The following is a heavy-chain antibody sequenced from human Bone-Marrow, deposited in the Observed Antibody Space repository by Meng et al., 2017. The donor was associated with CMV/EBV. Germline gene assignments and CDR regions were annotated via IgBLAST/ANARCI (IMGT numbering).Heavy chain of an antibody. Sequence: VPLQRWGAGLLKPSETRSLTCGVYGAPFSGYWSWVRQPPGKGLEWIGEITHSGSTNYNVSLKSRVTISIDTSKNQFSLKLSSVTATDTAVYYCAPGFRSWSGSYSSWGQGTLVTVSS. J-gene: IGHJ4*02. V-gene: IGHV4-34*01. D-gene: IGHD1-26*01. CDR1: GAPFSGY. CDR2: ITHSGST. CDR3: APGFRSWSGSYSS.